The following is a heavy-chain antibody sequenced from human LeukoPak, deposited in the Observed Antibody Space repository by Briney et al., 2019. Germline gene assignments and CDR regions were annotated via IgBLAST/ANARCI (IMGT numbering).Heavy chain of an antibody. CDR1: GFTFSSYS. D-gene: IGHD3-16*01. CDR3: AKGDKMLTWRRTYNRFDP. V-gene: IGHV3-30*18. Sequence: GGSLRLSCAASGFTFSSYSMQWVRQTPGKGLEWVGIMSNSGENTFYGEAVKGRFTISRDNSQNTLYLQMNSLRAEDTAVYFCAKGDKMLTWRRTYNRFDPWGQGTLVTVSS. J-gene: IGHJ5*02. CDR2: MSNSGENT.